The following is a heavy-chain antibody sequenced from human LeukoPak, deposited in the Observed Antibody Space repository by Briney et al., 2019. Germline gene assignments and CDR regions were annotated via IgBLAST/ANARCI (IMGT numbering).Heavy chain of an antibody. Sequence: PGASVKVSCKASGYTFTGYYMHWVRQAPGQGLEWMGWINTNTGNPTYAQGFTGRFVFSLDTSVSTAYLQISSLKAEDTAVYYCARAVDYYDSSGYYPLFDYWGQGTLVTVSS. D-gene: IGHD3-22*01. CDR3: ARAVDYYDSSGYYPLFDY. V-gene: IGHV7-4-1*02. J-gene: IGHJ4*02. CDR2: INTNTGNP. CDR1: GYTFTGYY.